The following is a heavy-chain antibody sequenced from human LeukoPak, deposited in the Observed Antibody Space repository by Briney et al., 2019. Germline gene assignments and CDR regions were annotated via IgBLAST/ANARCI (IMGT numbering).Heavy chain of an antibody. D-gene: IGHD1-26*01. CDR2: IYYSGST. CDR3: ARHEYSGSYYGLSWFDP. CDR1: GGSISSSGYY. V-gene: IGHV4-39*01. Sequence: SETLSLTCTVSGGSISSSGYYWGWIRQPPGKGLEWIASIYYSGSTYYNPSLKSRVTISVDASKNQLSLKLSSLTAADTAVYYCARHEYSGSYYGLSWFDPWGQGTLVTVSS. J-gene: IGHJ5*02.